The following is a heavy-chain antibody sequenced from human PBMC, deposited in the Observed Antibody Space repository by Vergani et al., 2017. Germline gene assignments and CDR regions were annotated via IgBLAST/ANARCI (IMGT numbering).Heavy chain of an antibody. V-gene: IGHV3-30*18. J-gene: IGHJ6*03. CDR3: AKAGSVASESLQYNYYMDV. Sequence: VQLVESGGGLVQPGGSLRLSCAASGFTFTNYGMHWVRQAPGKGLEWVAVISTDGTKKFYGDSVKGRFTISRDNSKKTLDLQMNSLRTEDSAVYYCAKAGSVASESLQYNYYMDVWGRGTTVTVS. CDR1: GFTFTNYG. D-gene: IGHD4-11*01. CDR2: ISTDGTKK.